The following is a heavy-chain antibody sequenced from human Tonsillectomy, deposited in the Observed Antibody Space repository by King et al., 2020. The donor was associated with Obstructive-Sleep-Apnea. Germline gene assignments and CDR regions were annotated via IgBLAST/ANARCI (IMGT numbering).Heavy chain of an antibody. J-gene: IGHJ3*02. Sequence: QLQESGSGLVKPSQTLSLTCAVSGGSITSGVYSWTWIRQPPGQGLEWIGYIYHSGSTYYNPSLKSRVTISLDRSENQFSLNLSSVTAADTAVYYCASGDGDYPPGAFAIWGQGTIVTVSS. D-gene: IGHD4-17*01. V-gene: IGHV4-30-2*01. CDR1: GGSITSGVYS. CDR2: IYHSGST. CDR3: ASGDGDYPPGAFAI.